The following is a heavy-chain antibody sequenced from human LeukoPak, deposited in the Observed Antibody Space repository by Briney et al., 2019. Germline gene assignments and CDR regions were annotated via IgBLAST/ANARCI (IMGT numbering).Heavy chain of an antibody. J-gene: IGHJ4*02. CDR3: AKEGGSSFDY. CDR2: IGRSGDGT. D-gene: IGHD2-15*01. Sequence: GGSLRLSCAASGFTFSSFVMSWVRHAPGKGLEWVSSIGRSGDGTYYADSVKGRFTISRDNAKNTLYLQMNSLRVEDTAVYYCAKEGGSSFDYWGQGTLVTVSS. CDR1: GFTFSSFV. V-gene: IGHV3-23*01.